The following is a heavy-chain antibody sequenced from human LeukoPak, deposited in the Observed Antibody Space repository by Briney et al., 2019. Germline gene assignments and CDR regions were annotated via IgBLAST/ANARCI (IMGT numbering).Heavy chain of an antibody. CDR1: GYTFTSYY. Sequence: GASVKVSCKASGYTFTSYYMHWVRQAPGQGLEWMGIINPSGGSTSYAQKFQGRVTMTRDTSISTAYMELSRLRSDDTAVYYCAREQWLDGKFDYWGQGTLVTVSS. J-gene: IGHJ4*02. V-gene: IGHV1-46*01. CDR3: AREQWLDGKFDY. D-gene: IGHD6-19*01. CDR2: INPSGGST.